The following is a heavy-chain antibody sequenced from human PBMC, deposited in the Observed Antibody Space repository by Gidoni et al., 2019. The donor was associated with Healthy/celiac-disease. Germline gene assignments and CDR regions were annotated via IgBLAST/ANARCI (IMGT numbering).Heavy chain of an antibody. CDR3: ARAGGGVVPAAPIGFY. V-gene: IGHV1-69*01. Sequence: QVQLVQSGAEVKKPGSSVKVSCKASGGTFSSYAISWVRQAPGQGLEWLGGFIPIFGTANYAQEFEGRVTITADESTSTAYMGLSSLRSEDTAVYYCARAGGGVVPAAPIGFYWGQGTLVTVSS. D-gene: IGHD2-2*01. CDR2: FIPIFGTA. CDR1: GGTFSSYA. J-gene: IGHJ4*02.